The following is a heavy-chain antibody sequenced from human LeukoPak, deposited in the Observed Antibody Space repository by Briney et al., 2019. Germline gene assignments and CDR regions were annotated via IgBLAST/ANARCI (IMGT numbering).Heavy chain of an antibody. Sequence: GGSLRLSCAASGFTFSDYYMTWIRQAPGKGLEWISYISSSSSYTNYADSVKGRFTISRDNAKSSLYLQMNSLRAEDTAVYYCARRPYYYESGSYHGMDVWGQGTTVTVSS. J-gene: IGHJ6*02. V-gene: IGHV3-11*03. CDR1: GFTFSDYY. D-gene: IGHD3-10*01. CDR2: ISSSSSYT. CDR3: ARRPYYYESGSYHGMDV.